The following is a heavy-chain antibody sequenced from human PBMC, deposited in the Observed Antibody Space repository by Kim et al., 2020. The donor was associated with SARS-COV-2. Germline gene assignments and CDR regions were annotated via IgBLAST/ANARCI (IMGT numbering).Heavy chain of an antibody. D-gene: IGHD3-10*01. CDR1: GYSFSSYW. J-gene: IGHJ4*02. CDR2: IYPGDSDI. V-gene: IGHV5-51*01. Sequence: GESLKISCEGSGYSFSSYWIGWVRQMPGKGLEWMAIIYPGDSDIKYSPSFQGQVTISADDSISTAYLHWRSLKASDTAMYYCVGHPSGTLAPYNIDYWGQGSLVTVSS. CDR3: VGHPSGTLAPYNIDY.